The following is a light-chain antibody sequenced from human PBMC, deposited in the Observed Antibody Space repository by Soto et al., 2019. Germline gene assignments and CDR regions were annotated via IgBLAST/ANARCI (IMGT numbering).Light chain of an antibody. CDR2: AAS. Sequence: ETLMTQSPATLSVSPGERATLSCRASQSVRNNLAWYQQKPGQAPRLLIYAASTRATGVPARCSGSGSGTDFTRTISSLQSEEFAVYYWQHYNNWPPGTIGQGTKVEIK. J-gene: IGKJ1*01. CDR3: QHYNNWPPGT. CDR1: QSVRNN. V-gene: IGKV3-15*01.